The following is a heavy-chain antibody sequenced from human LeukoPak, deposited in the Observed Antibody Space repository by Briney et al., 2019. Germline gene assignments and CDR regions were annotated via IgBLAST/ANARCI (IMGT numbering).Heavy chain of an antibody. V-gene: IGHV3-23*01. CDR2: ISGSGGST. D-gene: IGHD3-22*01. Sequence: GGSLRLSCAASGFAFSSYAMSWVRQAPGKGLEWVSAISGSGGSTYYADSVKGRFTISRDNSKNTLYLQMNSLRAEDTAVYYCAKPLYDSSGYHLEIFDYWGQGTLVTVSS. CDR3: AKPLYDSSGYHLEIFDY. J-gene: IGHJ4*02. CDR1: GFAFSSYA.